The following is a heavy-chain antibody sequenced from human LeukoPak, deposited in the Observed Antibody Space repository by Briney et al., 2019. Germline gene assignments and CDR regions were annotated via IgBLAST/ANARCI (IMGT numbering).Heavy chain of an antibody. J-gene: IGHJ4*02. CDR2: IYTSGST. Sequence: SETLSLTCTVSGVSISGYYWSWIRQPAGKGLEWIGRIYTSGSTNYNPSLKSRVTMSVDTSKNQFSLKLSSVTAADTAVYYCARDRYAATTCFDYWGQGTLVTVSS. V-gene: IGHV4-4*07. CDR1: GVSISGYY. D-gene: IGHD4-17*01. CDR3: ARDRYAATTCFDY.